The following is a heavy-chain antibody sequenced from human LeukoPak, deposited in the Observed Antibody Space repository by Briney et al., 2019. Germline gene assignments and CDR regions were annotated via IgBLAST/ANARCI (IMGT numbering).Heavy chain of an antibody. V-gene: IGHV4-59*01. CDR3: ARHRAKEAFDI. J-gene: IGHJ3*02. Sequence: SETLSLTCTVSGGSISSYYWSWIRQPPGKGQEWIGYISYSGSTNYNPSLKSRVTISVDTSKNQFSLKLSSVTAADTAVYYCARHRAKEAFDIWGQGTMVTVSS. CDR1: GGSISSYY. CDR2: ISYSGST.